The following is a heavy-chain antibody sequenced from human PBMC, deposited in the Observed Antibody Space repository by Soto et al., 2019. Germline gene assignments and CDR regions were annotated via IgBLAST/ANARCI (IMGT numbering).Heavy chain of an antibody. V-gene: IGHV4-39*01. CDR3: ARQGSNSSRRLSWFDP. J-gene: IGHJ5*02. D-gene: IGHD3-16*01. CDR2: MHYSGAT. Sequence: ASETLSLTCTASGGSSSGSTYSWGWIRQPPGKGLEWIGSMHYSGATYYNPSLKSRVSISVDTSKSQFSLKLTFVTAADTAVYFCARQGSNSSRRLSWFDPWGQGTLVTVSS. CDR1: GGSSSGSTYS.